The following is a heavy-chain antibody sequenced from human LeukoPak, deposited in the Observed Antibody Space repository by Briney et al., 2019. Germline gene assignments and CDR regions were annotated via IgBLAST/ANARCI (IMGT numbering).Heavy chain of an antibody. Sequence: GGSLRLSCAASGFTFSSYTMSWVRQAPGKGLEWVSTITTSDGNTYYADSVKSRFTVSRDNSKNTLFLQMNSLRAEDTAVYYCAKDGGLWVSAHWGDSWGRGTLVTVSS. J-gene: IGHJ4*02. CDR1: GFTFSSYT. V-gene: IGHV3-23*01. CDR2: ITTSDGNT. CDR3: AKDGGLWVSAHWGDS. D-gene: IGHD7-27*01.